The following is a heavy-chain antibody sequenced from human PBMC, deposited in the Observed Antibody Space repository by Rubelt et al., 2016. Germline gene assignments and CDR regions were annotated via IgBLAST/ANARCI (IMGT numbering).Heavy chain of an antibody. CDR3: ARDPRAGTTSFDY. CDR2: IYYSGCT. J-gene: IGHJ4*02. CDR1: GGSISSSSYY. V-gene: IGHV4-39*07. Sequence: QLQLQESGPGLVKPSETLSLTCTVSGGSISSSSYYWGWIRQPPGKGLAWIGSIYYSGCTYYNPSLKSRVTISVDTSKNRFSRRLSAVTAADTAVYYCARDPRAGTTSFDYWGQGTLVTVSS. D-gene: IGHD1-7*01.